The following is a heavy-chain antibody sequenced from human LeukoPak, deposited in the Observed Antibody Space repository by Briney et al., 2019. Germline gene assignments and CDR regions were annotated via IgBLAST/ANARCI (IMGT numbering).Heavy chain of an antibody. D-gene: IGHD1-26*01. Sequence: GGSLRLSCAASGFTFSSYAMSWVRQAPGKGLEWVSATSGSGGSTYYADSVKGRFTISRDNSKNTLYLQMNSLRAEDTAVYYYAKPRSGSYDFDYWGQGTLVTVSS. CDR3: AKPRSGSYDFDY. V-gene: IGHV3-23*01. CDR2: TSGSGGST. J-gene: IGHJ4*02. CDR1: GFTFSSYA.